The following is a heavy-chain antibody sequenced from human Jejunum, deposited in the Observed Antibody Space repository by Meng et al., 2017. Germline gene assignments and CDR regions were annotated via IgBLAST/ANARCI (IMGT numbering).Heavy chain of an antibody. Sequence: GSMRLSCAVSGGSISDSNWWSWVRQPPGKGLEWIGEINHTGSTNYNTSLKSRVTMSLDKSKNQFFLNLTSVTAADMAVYYCAAELLGPAMAASGYFDPWGQGTLVTVSS. CDR3: AAELLGPAMAASGYFDP. CDR2: INHTGST. V-gene: IGHV4-4*02. D-gene: IGHD5-12*01. CDR1: GGSISDSNW. J-gene: IGHJ5*02.